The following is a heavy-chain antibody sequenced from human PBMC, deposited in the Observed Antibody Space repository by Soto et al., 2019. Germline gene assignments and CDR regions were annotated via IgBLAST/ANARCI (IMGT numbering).Heavy chain of an antibody. D-gene: IGHD1-1*01. CDR1: GFAISRGYY. Sequence: SETLSLTCIVSGFAISRGYYLSWVRQPPGEGLEWIGSIYPSVSSYHNPSLATRLRLSIDTSKNQFTLNLTSVTAADTALYFCAREKVGTTFFDNWGQGIQVTVSS. CDR2: IYPSVSS. J-gene: IGHJ4*02. CDR3: AREKVGTTFFDN. V-gene: IGHV4-38-2*02.